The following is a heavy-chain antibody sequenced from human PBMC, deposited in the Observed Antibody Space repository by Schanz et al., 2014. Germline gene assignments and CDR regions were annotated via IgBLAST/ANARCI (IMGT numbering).Heavy chain of an antibody. J-gene: IGHJ6*02. CDR1: TFTFSSDW. CDR2: MNESHSTI. D-gene: IGHD3-10*01. Sequence: EVQLAESGGGLVQPGGSLRLSCAASTFTFSSDWMSWVRQAPGKGLEWVSAMNESHSTIYYADSVRGRFTISRDNAENTLFLQMNSLRAEDTAVYYCAKDGPGGSGSYSADGGMDVWGQGTTVTVSS. V-gene: IGHV3-23*04. CDR3: AKDGPGGSGSYSADGGMDV.